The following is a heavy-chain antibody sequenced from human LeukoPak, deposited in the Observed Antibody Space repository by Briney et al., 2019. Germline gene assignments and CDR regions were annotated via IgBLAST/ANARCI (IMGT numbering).Heavy chain of an antibody. CDR1: GGSFSGYY. J-gene: IGHJ4*02. CDR3: ARGSSWYGVDY. V-gene: IGHV4-34*01. D-gene: IGHD6-13*01. CDR2: INHRGST. Sequence: SETLSLTCAVYGGSFSGYYWSWIRQPPGKGLEWIGEINHRGSTNYNPSLKSRVTISVDTSKNQFSLKLSSVTAADTAVYYCARGSSWYGVDYWGQGTLVTVSS.